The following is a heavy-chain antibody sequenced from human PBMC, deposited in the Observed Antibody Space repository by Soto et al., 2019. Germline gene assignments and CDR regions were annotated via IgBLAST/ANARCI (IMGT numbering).Heavy chain of an antibody. V-gene: IGHV3-30-3*01. J-gene: IGHJ6*02. D-gene: IGHD2-8*01. CDR3: ARDVRAGGYYYYYGMDV. CDR2: ISYDGSNK. CDR1: GFTFSSYA. Sequence: GGSLRLSCAASGFTFSSYAMHWVRQAPGKGLEWVAVISYDGSNKYYADSVKGRFTISRDNSKNTLYLQMNSLRAEDTAVYYCARDVRAGGYYYYYGMDVWGQGTTVTVSS.